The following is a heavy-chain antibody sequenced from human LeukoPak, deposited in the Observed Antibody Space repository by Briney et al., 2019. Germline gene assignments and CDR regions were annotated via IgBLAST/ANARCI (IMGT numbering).Heavy chain of an antibody. D-gene: IGHD1-1*01. Sequence: PGGSLRLSCAVSGFTFSSYSMNWVRQAPGKGLEWVSYISSSSSTIYYADSVKGRVSISRDNTKNSLYLQMTSLRAEDTAEYYCAKSLFTSATGTGRAFHIWGQGTMVTVSS. J-gene: IGHJ3*02. V-gene: IGHV3-48*04. CDR2: ISSSSSTI. CDR1: GFTFSSYS. CDR3: AKSLFTSATGTGRAFHI.